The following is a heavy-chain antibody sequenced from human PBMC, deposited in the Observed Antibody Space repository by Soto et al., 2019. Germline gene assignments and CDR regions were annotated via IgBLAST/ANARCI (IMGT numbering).Heavy chain of an antibody. D-gene: IGHD1-1*01. CDR1: GLTVSGKKY. Sequence: DVQLVESGGGLIQPGESLRRSCAAFGLTVSGKKYVAWVRQAPGKGLEWVSALYDVDGSFYADSVKGRFTTSSDSSKTTVYLQMNGLRPADTAVYYCASWHEREHAYDVWGQGTTVTVSS. CDR3: ASWHEREHAYDV. J-gene: IGHJ3*01. V-gene: IGHV3-53*01. CDR2: LYDVDGS.